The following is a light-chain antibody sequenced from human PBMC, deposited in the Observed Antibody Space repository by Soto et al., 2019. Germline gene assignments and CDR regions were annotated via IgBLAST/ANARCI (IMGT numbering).Light chain of an antibody. CDR3: QSYDSSPLWV. V-gene: IGLV6-57*04. Sequence: NFMLTQPHSVSESPGKTVTISCTRSSGSIASNYVQWYQQRPGSAPTTVIYEDNQRPSGVPDRFSGSIDSSSNSASLTISGLKTEDEDDYYCQSYDSSPLWVFGTGTKVTVL. CDR2: EDN. J-gene: IGLJ1*01. CDR1: SGSIASNY.